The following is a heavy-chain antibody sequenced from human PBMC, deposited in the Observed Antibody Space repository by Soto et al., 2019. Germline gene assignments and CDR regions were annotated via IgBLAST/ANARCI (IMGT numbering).Heavy chain of an antibody. Sequence: GGSLRLSCAASGFTFSDYYMSWIRQAPGKGLEWVSYISSSGNIIYYAGSVKGRFTISRDNAKNSLYLQMNSLRAENTAVYYCARVWAMYAFDIWGQGTMVTVSS. V-gene: IGHV3-11*01. D-gene: IGHD1-26*01. CDR3: ARVWAMYAFDI. CDR1: GFTFSDYY. J-gene: IGHJ3*02. CDR2: ISSSGNII.